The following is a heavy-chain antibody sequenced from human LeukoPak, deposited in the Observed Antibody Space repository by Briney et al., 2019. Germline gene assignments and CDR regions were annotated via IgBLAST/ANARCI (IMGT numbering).Heavy chain of an antibody. Sequence: PGGSLRLSCAASGFTFSTYAMSWIRQPPGKGLEWIGEINHSGSTNYNPSLKSRVTISVDTSKNQFSLKLSSVTAADTAVYYCARVHPTAMDYFDYWGQGTLVTVSS. CDR2: INHSGST. D-gene: IGHD5-18*01. V-gene: IGHV4-34*01. CDR1: GFTFSTYA. CDR3: ARVHPTAMDYFDY. J-gene: IGHJ4*02.